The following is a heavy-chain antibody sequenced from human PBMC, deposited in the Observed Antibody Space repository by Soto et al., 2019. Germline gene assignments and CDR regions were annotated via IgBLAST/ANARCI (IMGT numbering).Heavy chain of an antibody. CDR3: ARPRHGLFGY. J-gene: IGHJ4*02. CDR2: IYYSGSN. Sequence: SETLSLTCTVSGGSISSSSXYWGWIRKNPGKGLEWIGSIYYSGSNYYNPSLKSRVTISVDTSKNQFSLKLSSVTASYTAVYYCARPRHGLFGYWGQGTLVTVSS. V-gene: IGHV4-39*01. CDR1: GGSISSSSXY.